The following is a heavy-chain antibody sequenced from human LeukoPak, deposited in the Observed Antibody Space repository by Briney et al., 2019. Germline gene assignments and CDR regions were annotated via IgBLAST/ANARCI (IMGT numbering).Heavy chain of an antibody. CDR2: ITTGRGET. D-gene: IGHD6-19*01. J-gene: IGHJ4*02. V-gene: IGHV1-3*03. Sequence: ASVKVSCMASGYTFTDYALHWVRQAPGLSLEWMGWITTGRGETRYSQDFQRRITLTRDKPANSVYMDLSDLTSEDTADYYCARGGQQWRGGNYFDSWGQGTLVAVSS. CDR1: GYTFTDYA. CDR3: ARGGQQWRGGNYFDS.